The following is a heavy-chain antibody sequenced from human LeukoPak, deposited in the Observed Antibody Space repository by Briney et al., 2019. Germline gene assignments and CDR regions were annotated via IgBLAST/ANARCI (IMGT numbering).Heavy chain of an antibody. D-gene: IGHD3-16*02. V-gene: IGHV3-73*01. CDR2: VKSKANSYAT. Sequence: PGGSLKLSCAASGFTFSGSAIHWVRQASGKGLEWVGRVKSKANSYATAYAASVKGRFTISRDDSKNTAYLQMNCLKTEDTAVYYCTRSLGSPSDYWGQGTLVTVSS. CDR1: GFTFSGSA. CDR3: TRSLGSPSDY. J-gene: IGHJ4*02.